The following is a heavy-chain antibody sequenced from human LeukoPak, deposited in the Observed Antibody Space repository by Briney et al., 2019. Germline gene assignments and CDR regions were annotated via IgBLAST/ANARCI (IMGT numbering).Heavy chain of an antibody. CDR2: IYHSGST. CDR1: GGSISSYY. J-gene: IGHJ4*02. V-gene: IGHV4-38-2*02. D-gene: IGHD1-26*01. CDR3: ARVWTDSGSYYDDRGAFDY. Sequence: TSETLSLTCTVSGGSISSYYWSWIRQPPGKGLEWIGSIYHSGSTYYNPSLKSRVTISVDTSKNQISLKLSSVTAADTALYYCARVWTDSGSYYDDRGAFDYWGQGTLVTVSS.